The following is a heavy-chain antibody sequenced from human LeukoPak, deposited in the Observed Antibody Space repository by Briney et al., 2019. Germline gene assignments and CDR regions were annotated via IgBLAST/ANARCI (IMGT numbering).Heavy chain of an antibody. CDR2: ISSSGSTI. V-gene: IGHV3-48*03. D-gene: IGHD1-7*01. J-gene: IGHJ4*02. CDR3: ARNLELRGSFDY. CDR1: GFTFSSHG. Sequence: AGGSLRLSCTASGFTFSSHGMNWVREAPGKGLAWVTYISSSGSTIYYADSVKGRFTISRDNAKNSLFLQMNSLRAEDTAIYYCARNLELRGSFDYWGQGTLVTVSS.